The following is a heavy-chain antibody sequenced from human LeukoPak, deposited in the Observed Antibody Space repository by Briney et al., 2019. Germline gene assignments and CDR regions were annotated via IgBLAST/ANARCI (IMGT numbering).Heavy chain of an antibody. CDR3: PIAAAGENWFDP. V-gene: IGHV3-48*01. J-gene: IGHJ5*02. CDR2: IGSSSSTI. CDR1: GFTFSIYR. Sequence: PGGSLRLSCAASGFTFSIYRMNWVRQAPGKGLEWVSYIGSSSSTIYYADSVKGRFTISRDNAKNTLYLQMNSLRAEDTAVYYCPIAAAGENWFDPWGQGTLVTVSS. D-gene: IGHD6-13*01.